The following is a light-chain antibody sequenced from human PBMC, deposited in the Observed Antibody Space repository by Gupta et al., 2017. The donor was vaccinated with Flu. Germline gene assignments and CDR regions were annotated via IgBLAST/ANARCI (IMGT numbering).Light chain of an antibody. CDR2: EDA. CDR3: CAHTRSDTFI. Sequence: QSVLTQPASVSGSPGQSITISCTGTSNGVGYYNLVSWYQQRPGQAPKVIIYEDAKRPSGVSDRFSGSKSGNTASLTISGLLAEDEADYYCCAHTRSDTFIFGGGAKVTVL. CDR1: SNGVGYYNL. J-gene: IGLJ2*01. V-gene: IGLV2-23*02.